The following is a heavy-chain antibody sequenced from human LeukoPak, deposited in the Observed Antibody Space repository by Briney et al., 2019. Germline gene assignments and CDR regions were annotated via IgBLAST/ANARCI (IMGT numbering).Heavy chain of an antibody. J-gene: IGHJ3*02. Sequence: ASVKVSCKVSGYTLTELSMHWVRQAPGKGLEWMGGFDPEDGETIYAQKFQGRVTMTEDTSTDTAYMELSSLRSEDTAVYYCATPFHYGDVNAFDIWGQGTMVTVSS. CDR1: GYTLTELS. V-gene: IGHV1-24*01. CDR3: ATPFHYGDVNAFDI. D-gene: IGHD4-17*01. CDR2: FDPEDGET.